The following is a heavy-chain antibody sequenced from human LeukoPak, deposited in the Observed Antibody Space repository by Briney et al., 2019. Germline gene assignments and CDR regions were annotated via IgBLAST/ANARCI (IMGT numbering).Heavy chain of an antibody. J-gene: IGHJ3*02. V-gene: IGHV4-34*01. CDR3: ARVTDSGGTEDVFNI. CDR2: INHSGST. CDR1: GGSFSGYY. D-gene: IGHD4-23*01. Sequence: SETLSLTCAVYGGSFSGYYWSWIRQPPGKGLEWIGEINHSGSTNYNPSLKSRVTISVDRSKNQLSLKLSSVTAADTAVYYCARVTDSGGTEDVFNIWGQGTMFT.